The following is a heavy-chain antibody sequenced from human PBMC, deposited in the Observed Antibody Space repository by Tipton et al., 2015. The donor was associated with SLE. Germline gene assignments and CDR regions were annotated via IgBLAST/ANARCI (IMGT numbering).Heavy chain of an antibody. D-gene: IGHD3-3*01. CDR3: AKYSPRFLEWLSQPNYFDY. CDR1: GFTFSSYW. CDR2: IKQDGSEK. Sequence: SLRLSCAASGFTFSSYWMSWVRQAPGKGLEWVANIKQDGSEKYYVDSVKGRFTISRDNAKNSLYLQMNSLRAEDTAVYYCAKYSPRFLEWLSQPNYFDYWGQGTLVTVSS. J-gene: IGHJ4*02. V-gene: IGHV3-7*03.